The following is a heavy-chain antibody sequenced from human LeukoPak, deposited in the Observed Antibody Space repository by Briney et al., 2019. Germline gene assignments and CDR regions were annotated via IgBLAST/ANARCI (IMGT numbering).Heavy chain of an antibody. D-gene: IGHD4-17*01. Sequence: PGGSLRLSCAASGFTFSSYWMSWVRQAPGKGLEWVSYISSGSFAMYYADSVKGRFTISRDNAKNSLYLQMNSLRAEDTAVYFCARSDNGDYDFWGQGTLVTVSS. CDR3: ARSDNGDYDF. CDR1: GFTFSSYW. V-gene: IGHV3-48*01. CDR2: ISSGSFAM. J-gene: IGHJ4*02.